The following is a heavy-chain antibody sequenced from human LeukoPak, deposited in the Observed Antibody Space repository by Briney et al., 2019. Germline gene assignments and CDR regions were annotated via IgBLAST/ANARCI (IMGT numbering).Heavy chain of an antibody. J-gene: IGHJ4*02. CDR1: GYTFTAYW. Sequence: GESLKISCKASGYTFTAYWISWVRQMPGKGLEWMGKIDPYDSNTNYSPSFQGHVTISADRSISTAYLRWSSVKASDTAMYFCARTGGYNYGPGDYWGQGTLVTVSS. V-gene: IGHV5-10-1*01. CDR3: ARTGGYNYGPGDY. CDR2: IDPYDSNT. D-gene: IGHD5-18*01.